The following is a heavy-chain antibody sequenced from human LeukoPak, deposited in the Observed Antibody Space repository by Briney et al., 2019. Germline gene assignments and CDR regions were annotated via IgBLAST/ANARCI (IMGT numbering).Heavy chain of an antibody. V-gene: IGHV1-69*05. CDR2: IIPIFGTA. CDR1: GGTFSSYA. D-gene: IGHD3-10*01. J-gene: IGHJ4*02. CDR3: ARDYYGSGSYSY. Sequence: SVKVSCKASGGTFSSYAISWVRQAPGQGLEWMGGIIPIFGTANYAQKFQGRVTITTDESTSTAYMEPSSLRSEDTAVYYCARDYYGSGSYSYWGQGTLVTVSS.